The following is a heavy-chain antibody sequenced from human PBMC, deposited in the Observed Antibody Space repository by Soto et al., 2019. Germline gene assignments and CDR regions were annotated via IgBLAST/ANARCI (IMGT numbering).Heavy chain of an antibody. D-gene: IGHD2-15*01. CDR1: GFTFSSYE. Sequence: GGSLRLSCAASGFTFSSYEMNWVRQAPGKGLEWVSYISSSGSTIYYADSVKGRFTISRDNAENSLYLQMNSLRAEGAAVYYCARAIRSVRGSCFYYYYGMDVWGQGTTVTVSS. CDR2: ISSSGSTI. J-gene: IGHJ6*02. V-gene: IGHV3-48*03. CDR3: ARAIRSVRGSCFYYYYGMDV.